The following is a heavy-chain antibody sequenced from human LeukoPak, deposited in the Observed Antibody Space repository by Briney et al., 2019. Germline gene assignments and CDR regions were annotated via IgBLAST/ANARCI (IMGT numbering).Heavy chain of an antibody. CDR2: IKQDGSEK. V-gene: IGHV3-7*03. CDR1: GFTFSSYW. Sequence: GGSLRLSCAAPGFTFSSYWMSWVRQAPGKGPEWVANIKQDGSEKYYVDSVKGRFTTSRDNAKNSLYLQMNSLRAEDTALYYCASARGYSYGADYWGQGTLVTVSS. D-gene: IGHD5-18*01. J-gene: IGHJ4*02. CDR3: ASARGYSYGADY.